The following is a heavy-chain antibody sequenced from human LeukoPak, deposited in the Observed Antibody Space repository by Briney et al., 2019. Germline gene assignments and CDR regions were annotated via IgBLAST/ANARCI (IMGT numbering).Heavy chain of an antibody. J-gene: IGHJ6*03. V-gene: IGHV4-59*01. CDR3: AREKIAVATYYYYYYMDV. Sequence: SETLSLTCTVSGGSISNYYWSWIRQPPGKGLEWIGYVFYSGSTNYNPSLRSRVTISVDTSKNQFSLKLSSVTAADTSVYYCAREKIAVATYYYYYYMDVWGKGTTVTISS. CDR1: GGSISNYY. CDR2: VFYSGST. D-gene: IGHD6-19*01.